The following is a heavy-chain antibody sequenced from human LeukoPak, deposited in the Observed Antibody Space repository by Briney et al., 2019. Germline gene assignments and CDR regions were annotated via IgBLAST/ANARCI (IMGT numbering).Heavy chain of an antibody. CDR1: GFTFSSYA. CDR3: APRLVVVIIDFDY. V-gene: IGHV3-23*01. J-gene: IGHJ4*02. Sequence: GGSLRLSCAASGFTFSSYAMSWVRQAPGKGLEWVSAIGGSGGSTYYADSVKGRFTISRDNSKNTLYLQMNSLRAEDTAVYYCAPRLVVVIIDFDYWGQGTLVTVSS. CDR2: IGGSGGST. D-gene: IGHD3-22*01.